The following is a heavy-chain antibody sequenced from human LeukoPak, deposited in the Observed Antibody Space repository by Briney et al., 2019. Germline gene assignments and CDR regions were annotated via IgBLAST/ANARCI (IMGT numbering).Heavy chain of an antibody. D-gene: IGHD2-2*01. Sequence: SVKVSCKASGGTFSSYAISWVRQAPGQGLEWMGGIIPIFGTANYAQKFQGRVTITADESTSTAYMELSSLRSEDTAVYYCARRYCSSTSCHGPYYGMDVWGQGTTVTVSS. CDR1: GGTFSSYA. V-gene: IGHV1-69*13. CDR2: IIPIFGTA. CDR3: ARRYCSSTSCHGPYYGMDV. J-gene: IGHJ6*02.